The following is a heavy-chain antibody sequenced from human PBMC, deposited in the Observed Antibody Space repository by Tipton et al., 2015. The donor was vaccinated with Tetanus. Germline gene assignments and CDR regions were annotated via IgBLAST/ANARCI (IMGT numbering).Heavy chain of an antibody. CDR2: IVGSGAKT. CDR3: ACHRHSNWFDY. J-gene: IGHJ4*02. Sequence: SLRLSCVAAGLTFSSCSMGWVRQAPGKGLEWVSAIVGSGAKTYYADSVRGRFTVSRDNAKDSLYLQMNSLRDEDTAVYFCACHRHSNWFDYWGQGTLVTVSS. D-gene: IGHD6-13*01. CDR1: GLTFSSCS. V-gene: IGHV3-23*01.